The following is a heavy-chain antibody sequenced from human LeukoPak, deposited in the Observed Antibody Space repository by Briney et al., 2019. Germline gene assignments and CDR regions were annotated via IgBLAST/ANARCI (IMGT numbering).Heavy chain of an antibody. Sequence: PGGSLRLSCGACGFTFSSYAMYWVRQAQGKGLEYVSAISSNGGSTYYANSVKGRFTISRDNSKNTLYLEMGSLRTEDMGVYYCARGPYCSSTSCFPLLDYWGQGTLVTVSS. V-gene: IGHV3-64*01. CDR1: GFTFSSYA. CDR3: ARGPYCSSTSCFPLLDY. D-gene: IGHD2-2*01. CDR2: ISSNGGST. J-gene: IGHJ4*02.